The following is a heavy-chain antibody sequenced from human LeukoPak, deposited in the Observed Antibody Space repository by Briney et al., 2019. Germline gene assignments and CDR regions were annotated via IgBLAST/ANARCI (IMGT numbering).Heavy chain of an antibody. CDR1: GYTFTSYY. D-gene: IGHD6-13*01. V-gene: IGHV1-18*04. CDR3: ARFGLGASAAAGTRDY. CDR2: ISAYNGNT. J-gene: IGHJ4*02. Sequence: GASVKVSCKASGYTFTSYYMHWVRQAPGQGLEWMGWISAYNGNTNYAQKLQGRVTMTTDTSTSTAYMELRSLRSDDTAVYYCARFGLGASAAAGTRDYWGQGTLVTVSS.